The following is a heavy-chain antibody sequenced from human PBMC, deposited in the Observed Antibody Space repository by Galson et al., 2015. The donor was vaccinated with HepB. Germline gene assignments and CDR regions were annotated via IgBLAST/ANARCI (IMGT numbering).Heavy chain of an antibody. V-gene: IGHV3-23*01. D-gene: IGHD6-13*01. CDR3: AKVDLDSFAGTFYYYGMAV. CDR1: GFTFSIYA. J-gene: IGHJ6*02. CDR2: ISSGGST. Sequence: SLRLSCAASGFTFSIYAMTWVRQAPGKGLEWVSAISSGGSTYYADSVKGRFTISRDNSKSTLYLLMNSLRAEDTAVYHCAKVDLDSFAGTFYYYGMAVWGQGTTVTVSS.